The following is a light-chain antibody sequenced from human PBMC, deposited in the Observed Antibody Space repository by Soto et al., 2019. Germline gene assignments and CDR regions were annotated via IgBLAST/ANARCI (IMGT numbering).Light chain of an antibody. V-gene: IGLV1-40*01. CDR2: GNS. Sequence: QSALAQPPSVSGAPGQKVTISCTGSSSNIGAGYDLHWYQQLPGTAPKLLLYGNSNRPSGVPDRFSGSKSGTSASLAITGLQAEDEADYYCQSYDSSLSGSYVFGTGTKGTVL. CDR1: SSNIGAGYD. CDR3: QSYDSSLSGSYV. J-gene: IGLJ1*01.